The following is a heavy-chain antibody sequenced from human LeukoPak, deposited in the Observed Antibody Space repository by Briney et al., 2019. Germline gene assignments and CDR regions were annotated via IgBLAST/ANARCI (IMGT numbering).Heavy chain of an antibody. CDR3: ARDLTGEPPFIDY. V-gene: IGHV3-7*01. Sequence: GGSLRLSCAASGFTFTSYSMNWVRQAPGKGLEWAANIKQDGSAKYYVDSVKGRFTISRDNVKNSLSLQMNSLRAEDTAVYYCARDLTGEPPFIDYWGQGTLVTVSS. CDR2: IKQDGSAK. CDR1: GFTFTSYS. D-gene: IGHD7-27*01. J-gene: IGHJ4*02.